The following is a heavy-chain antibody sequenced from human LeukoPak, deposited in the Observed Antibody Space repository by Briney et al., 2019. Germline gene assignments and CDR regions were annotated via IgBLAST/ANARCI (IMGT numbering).Heavy chain of an antibody. CDR3: ARDLSGPLDY. Sequence: GGSLRLSCAASGFTVSHNYMSRVRQAPGKGLEWVSVIYSGGSTNYADSVKGRFTISRDNSKNTLYLQMNSLRAEDTAVYYCARDLSGPLDYWGQGTLVTVSS. V-gene: IGHV3-66*01. D-gene: IGHD5-12*01. CDR1: GFTVSHNY. CDR2: IYSGGST. J-gene: IGHJ4*02.